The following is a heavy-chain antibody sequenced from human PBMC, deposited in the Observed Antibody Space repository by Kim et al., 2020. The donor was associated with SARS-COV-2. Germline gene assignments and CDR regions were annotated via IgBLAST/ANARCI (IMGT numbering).Heavy chain of an antibody. Sequence: GGSLRLSCAASGFTFSSYGMHWVRQAPGKGLEWVAVISYDGSNKYYADSVKGRFTISRDNSKNTLYLQMNSLRAEDTAVYYCAKDSSSALYYYGMDVWGQGTTVTVSS. CDR3: AKDSSSALYYYGMDV. CDR2: ISYDGSNK. CDR1: GFTFSSYG. J-gene: IGHJ6*02. V-gene: IGHV3-30*18.